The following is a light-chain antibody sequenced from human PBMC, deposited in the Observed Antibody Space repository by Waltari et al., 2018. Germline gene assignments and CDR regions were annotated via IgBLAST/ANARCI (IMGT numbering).Light chain of an antibody. CDR2: MVS. V-gene: IGKV2-28*01. CDR3: MQARQTPWT. J-gene: IGKJ1*01. CDR1: QSLLHSNGYTF. Sequence: DIVMTQSPLFLPVTPGEPASISCRSSQSLLHSNGYTFLDWYLQKPGQSPQLLIYMVSIRASGVPDRFSGSGSGTDFTLKISRVEAEDVGIYYCMQARQTPWTFGQGTRVEIK.